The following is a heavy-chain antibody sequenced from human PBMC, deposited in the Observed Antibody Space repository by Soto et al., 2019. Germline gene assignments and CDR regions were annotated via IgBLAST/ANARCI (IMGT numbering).Heavy chain of an antibody. CDR2: IYYSGRT. CDR1: VESISSSSYY. V-gene: IGHV4-39*01. Sequence: PXETLSLTCIFSVESISSSSYYCGWIRQPPWKGLEWIGSIYYSGRTYYNPSFKSRVTISIDTSKNQFSLKLSSVTATDTAVYYCARQRTTVVTKAYFDDWGQGALVIVSS. J-gene: IGHJ4*02. CDR3: ARQRTTVVTKAYFDD. D-gene: IGHD2-21*02.